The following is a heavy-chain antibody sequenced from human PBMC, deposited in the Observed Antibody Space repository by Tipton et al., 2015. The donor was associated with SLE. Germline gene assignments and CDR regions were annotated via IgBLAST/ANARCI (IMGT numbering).Heavy chain of an antibody. J-gene: IGHJ4*02. D-gene: IGHD4-17*01. CDR3: ARGRESTVTTWVSF. Sequence: TLSLTCTVSGGSISSGSYYWSWIRQPPGKGLEWIGEINHSGSTNYNPSLKSRVTISVDTSKNQFSLKLSSVTAADTAVYYCARGRESTVTTWVSFWGQGTLVTVSS. CDR1: GGSISSGSYY. V-gene: IGHV4-39*07. CDR2: INHSGST.